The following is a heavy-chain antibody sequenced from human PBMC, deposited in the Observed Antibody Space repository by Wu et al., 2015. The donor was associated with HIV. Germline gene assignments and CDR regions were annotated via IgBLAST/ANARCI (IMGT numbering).Heavy chain of an antibody. V-gene: IGHV1-69*13. Sequence: QALLVQSGAEVKKPGSSVKVSCKASGGTFSSYAISWVRQAPGQGLEWMGRFSPVFAEPSYARNFQGRITITADELTRTTYVEVYSLGSEDTAVYYCARGDSSGWYSFDSWGQGTLVIVSS. CDR2: FSPVFAEP. CDR1: GGTFSSYA. CDR3: ARGDSSGWYSFDS. J-gene: IGHJ4*02. D-gene: IGHD6-19*01.